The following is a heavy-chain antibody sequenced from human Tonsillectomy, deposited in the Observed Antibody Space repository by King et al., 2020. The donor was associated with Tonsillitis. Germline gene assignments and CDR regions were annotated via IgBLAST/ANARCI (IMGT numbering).Heavy chain of an antibody. V-gene: IGHV4-30-2*01. Sequence: QLQLQESGSGLVKPSQTLSLTCAVSGGSISSGDYSWSWIRQPPGKGLEWIGYIYHSGSTYYNPSLKSRVTISVDRSKNQFSLKLSSVTAADTAVYYCASRYSYPPGMSAFDIWGQGTMVTVSS. D-gene: IGHD5-18*01. CDR2: IYHSGST. J-gene: IGHJ3*02. CDR1: GGSISSGDYS. CDR3: ASRYSYPPGMSAFDI.